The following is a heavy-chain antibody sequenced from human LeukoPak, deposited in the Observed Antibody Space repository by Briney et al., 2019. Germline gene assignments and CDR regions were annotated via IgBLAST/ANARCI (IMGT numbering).Heavy chain of an antibody. Sequence: SETLSLTCTVSGGSMSRYYGSWLRQPTGKGREGIGYIYYSWSTNYTPSLKGRVTISVDTSKNQFSLKLSSVTAADTAVYYCARLRVAVAGTYYMDVWGKGTTVTVSS. D-gene: IGHD6-19*01. CDR1: GGSMSRYY. CDR3: ARLRVAVAGTYYMDV. J-gene: IGHJ6*03. CDR2: IYYSWST. V-gene: IGHV4-59*08.